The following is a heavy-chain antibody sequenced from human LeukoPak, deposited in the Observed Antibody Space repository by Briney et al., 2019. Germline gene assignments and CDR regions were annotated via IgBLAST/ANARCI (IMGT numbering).Heavy chain of an antibody. Sequence: SVKVSCKASGGTFSSYAISWVRQAPGQGLEWMGGIIPIFGTANYAQKFQGRVTITTDESTSTAYMELSSLRSEDTAVYYCARTAPPYSGSYLDFDYWGQGTLVTVSS. V-gene: IGHV1-69*05. CDR3: ARTAPPYSGSYLDFDY. CDR2: IIPIFGTA. CDR1: GGTFSSYA. J-gene: IGHJ4*02. D-gene: IGHD1-26*01.